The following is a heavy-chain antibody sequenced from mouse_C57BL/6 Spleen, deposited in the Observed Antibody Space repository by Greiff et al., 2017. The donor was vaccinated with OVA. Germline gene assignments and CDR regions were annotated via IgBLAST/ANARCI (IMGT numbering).Heavy chain of an antibody. Sequence: QVQLKQSGAELMKPGASVKLSCKATGYTFTGYWIEWVKQRPGHGLEWIGEILPGSGSTNYNEKFKGKATFTAYTSSNTAYMQLSSLTTEDSAIYYCARGTTVVSPTGRIDVWGTGTTVTVSS. CDR3: ARGTTVVSPTGRIDV. J-gene: IGHJ1*03. CDR1: GYTFTGYW. D-gene: IGHD1-1*01. V-gene: IGHV1-9*01. CDR2: ILPGSGST.